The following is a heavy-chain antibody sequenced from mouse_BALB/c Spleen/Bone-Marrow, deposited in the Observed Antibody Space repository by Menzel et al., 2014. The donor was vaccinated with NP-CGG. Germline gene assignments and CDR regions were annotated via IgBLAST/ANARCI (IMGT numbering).Heavy chain of an antibody. CDR1: GFTFSSYT. CDR3: TRDYGNYAWFAY. V-gene: IGHV5-6-4*01. Sequence: EVQVVESGGGLVKPGGSLKLSCAASGFTFSSYTMSWVRQTPEKRLEWAATISSGGLYTCYPDSVKGRFTISRDNAKNTLYLQMRSLKSEDTTMYYCTRDYGNYAWFAYWGQGTLVTVSA. J-gene: IGHJ3*01. D-gene: IGHD2-1*01. CDR2: ISSGGLYT.